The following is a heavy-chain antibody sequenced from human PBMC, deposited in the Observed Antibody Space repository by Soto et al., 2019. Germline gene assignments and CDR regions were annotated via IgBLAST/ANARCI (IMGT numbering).Heavy chain of an antibody. Sequence: QVQLVQSGAEVKKPGASVKVSCKASGYTFTSYDINWVRQATGQGLEWMGWMNPNSGNTGYAQKFDGGVTMTSNTSISRAYMELSSLRSEDTAVYYCAGFGPSGAALGSGGMDVWGQGTTVTVSS. CDR1: GYTFTSYD. CDR2: MNPNSGNT. D-gene: IGHD2-15*01. CDR3: AGFGPSGAALGSGGMDV. J-gene: IGHJ6*02. V-gene: IGHV1-8*01.